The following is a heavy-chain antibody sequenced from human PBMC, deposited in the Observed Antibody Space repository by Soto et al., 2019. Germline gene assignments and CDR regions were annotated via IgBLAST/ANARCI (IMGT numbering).Heavy chain of an antibody. D-gene: IGHD3-22*01. CDR3: ARDYYDSSGYYYAYWFDP. CDR1: GYTFTSYA. Sequence: QVQLVQSGAEVKKPGASVKVSCKASGYTFTSYAMHWVRQAPGQRLEWMGWINAGNGNTKYSQKFQGRVTITRDTSASTAYMELSSLRSEDTAVYYCARDYYDSSGYYYAYWFDPWGQGTLVTVSS. J-gene: IGHJ5*02. V-gene: IGHV1-3*01. CDR2: INAGNGNT.